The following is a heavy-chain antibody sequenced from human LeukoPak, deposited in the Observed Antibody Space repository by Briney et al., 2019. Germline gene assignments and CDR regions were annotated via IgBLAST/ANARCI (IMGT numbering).Heavy chain of an antibody. J-gene: IGHJ4*02. Sequence: PSETLSLTCAVYGGSFSGYYWSWIRQPPGKGLEWIGEINHSGSTNYNPSLKSRVTISVDTSKNQFSLKLSSVTAADTAVHYCARGLRYSYGHTRYWGQGTLVTVSS. V-gene: IGHV4-34*01. CDR3: ARGLRYSYGHTRY. CDR1: GGSFSGYY. CDR2: INHSGST. D-gene: IGHD5-18*01.